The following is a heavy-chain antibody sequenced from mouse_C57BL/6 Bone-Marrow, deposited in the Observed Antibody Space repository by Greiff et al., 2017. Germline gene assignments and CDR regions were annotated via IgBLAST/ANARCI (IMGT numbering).Heavy chain of an antibody. Sequence: QVQLQQSGPELVKPGASVKISCKASGYSFTSYYIHWVKQRPGQGLEWIGWIYPGSGNTKYNEKFTGKATLTADTSSSTAYLQLSSLTSEYSAVYYCASRGQLRPDYWGQGTTLTVSS. D-gene: IGHD3-2*02. V-gene: IGHV1-66*01. J-gene: IGHJ2*01. CDR1: GYSFTSYY. CDR3: ASRGQLRPDY. CDR2: IYPGSGNT.